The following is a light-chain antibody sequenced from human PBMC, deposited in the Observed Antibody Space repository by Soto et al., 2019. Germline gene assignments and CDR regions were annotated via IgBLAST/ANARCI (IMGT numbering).Light chain of an antibody. CDR1: QDIKNY. V-gene: IGKV1-33*01. Sequence: DIQMTQSPSSLSASVGDRVTITCQASQDIKNYLNWYQQKSGKAPKLLIYDASDLETGVPSRFSGSGSGTDFTFTINSLQPEDIATYYCEQDDNLPLTFGGGTNVEIK. CDR2: DAS. J-gene: IGKJ4*01. CDR3: EQDDNLPLT.